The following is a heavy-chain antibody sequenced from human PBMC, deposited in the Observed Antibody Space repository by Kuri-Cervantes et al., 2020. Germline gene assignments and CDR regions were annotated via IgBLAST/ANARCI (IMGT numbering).Heavy chain of an antibody. J-gene: IGHJ4*02. CDR2: IIPIFGTA. CDR3: ARDLAIVLMVYAITPYYFDY. D-gene: IGHD2-8*01. Sequence: SVKVSCKASGYTFTSYYMHWVRQAPGQGLEWMGGIIPIFGTANYAQKFQGRVTITTDESTSTAYMELSSLRSEDTAVYYCARDLAIVLMVYAITPYYFDYWGQGTLVTVSS. V-gene: IGHV1-69*05. CDR1: GYTFTSYY.